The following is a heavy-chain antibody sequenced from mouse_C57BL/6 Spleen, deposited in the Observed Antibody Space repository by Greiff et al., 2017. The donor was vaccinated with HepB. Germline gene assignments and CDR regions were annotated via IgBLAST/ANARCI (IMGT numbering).Heavy chain of an antibody. V-gene: IGHV3-6*01. CDR3: ARGGLRGYYFDY. J-gene: IGHJ2*01. Sequence: EVKLEESGPGLVKPSQSLSLTCSVTGYSITSGYYWNWIRQFPGNKLEWMGYISYDGSNNYNPSLKNRISITRDTSKNQFFLKLNSVTTEDTATYYCARGGLRGYYFDYWGQGTTLTVSS. CDR1: GYSITSGYY. D-gene: IGHD1-1*01. CDR2: ISYDGSN.